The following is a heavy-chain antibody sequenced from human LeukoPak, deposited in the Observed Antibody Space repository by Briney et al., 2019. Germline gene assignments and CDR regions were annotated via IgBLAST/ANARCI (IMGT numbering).Heavy chain of an antibody. D-gene: IGHD3-3*01. J-gene: IGHJ6*03. Sequence: SETLSLTCTVCGGSISSYYWGWIRQPAGKGLEWIGRIYTSWSTNYNPSLKSRVTMSVDTSKTQFSLKLSSVTAADTAVYYCARDLRITIFGVPGIGYMDVWGKGTTVTVSS. CDR2: IYTSWST. CDR3: ARDLRITIFGVPGIGYMDV. CDR1: GGSISSYY. V-gene: IGHV4-4*07.